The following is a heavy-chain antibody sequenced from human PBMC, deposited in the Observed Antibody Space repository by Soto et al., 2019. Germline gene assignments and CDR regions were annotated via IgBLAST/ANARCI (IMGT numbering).Heavy chain of an antibody. CDR3: ARAWGGATLYY. J-gene: IGHJ4*02. D-gene: IGHD1-26*01. Sequence: QVQLQESGPGLVKPSETLSLTCTVSGGSISSYYWSWIRQPPGKGLEWIGYIYYSGSTNYNPSLKSRVTISVDTSKNQFSLKLSSVTAADTAVYYCARAWGGATLYYWGQGTLVTVSS. CDR2: IYYSGST. V-gene: IGHV4-59*01. CDR1: GGSISSYY.